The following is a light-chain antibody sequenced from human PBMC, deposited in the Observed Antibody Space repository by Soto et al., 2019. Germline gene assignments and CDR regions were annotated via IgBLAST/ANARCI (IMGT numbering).Light chain of an antibody. CDR1: SSDVGGYNY. CDR3: SSYTSSSIDYV. Sequence: QSALTQPASVSGSPGQSITISCTGTSSDVGGYNYVSWYQQHPGKAPKIMIYEVSNRPSGVSNRFSGSKSGNTASLTISGLQAEDDADYYCSSYTSSSIDYVFGTGTKLTVL. J-gene: IGLJ1*01. CDR2: EVS. V-gene: IGLV2-14*01.